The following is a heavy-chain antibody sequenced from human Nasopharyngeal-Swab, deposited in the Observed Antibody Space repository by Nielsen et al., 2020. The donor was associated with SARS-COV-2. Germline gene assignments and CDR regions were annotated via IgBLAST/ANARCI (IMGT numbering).Heavy chain of an antibody. J-gene: IGHJ4*02. CDR3: ARSSYYYDSSGYYSYFDY. V-gene: IGHV1-69*05. Sequence: SVKVSCKASGGTFSSYAISWVRQAPGQGLEWMGGIIPIFGTANYAQKFQGRVTMTTDTSTSTAYMELSSLRSEDTAVYYCARSSYYYDSSGYYSYFDYWGQGTLVTVSS. CDR2: IIPIFGTA. CDR1: GGTFSSYA. D-gene: IGHD3-22*01.